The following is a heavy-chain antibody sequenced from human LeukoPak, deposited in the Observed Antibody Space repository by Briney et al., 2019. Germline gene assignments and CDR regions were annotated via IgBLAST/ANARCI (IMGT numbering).Heavy chain of an antibody. CDR3: AREGRGDGYNLWAFDI. Sequence: ASVKVSCKASGGTFSSYAISWVRQAPGQGLEWMGGIIPIFGTANYAQKFQGRVTITADESTSTAYMELSSLRSEDTAVYYCAREGRGDGYNLWAFDIWGQGTMVTVSS. V-gene: IGHV1-69*01. CDR2: IIPIFGTA. D-gene: IGHD5-24*01. CDR1: GGTFSSYA. J-gene: IGHJ3*02.